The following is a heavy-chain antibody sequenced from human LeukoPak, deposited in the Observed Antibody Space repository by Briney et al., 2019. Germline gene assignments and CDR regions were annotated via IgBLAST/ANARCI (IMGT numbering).Heavy chain of an antibody. Sequence: PSETLSLTCDVSGGSIRGYYWIWIRQPPGKGLEWIGHIYFSGTTNYSPSLKSRVIISVDTSKNQVSLKLSSVTAADTAVYYCAREGPHYDFWSGYYPLDYWGQGTLVTVSS. D-gene: IGHD3-3*01. CDR3: AREGPHYDFWSGYYPLDY. V-gene: IGHV4-59*12. CDR2: IYFSGTT. J-gene: IGHJ4*02. CDR1: GGSIRGYY.